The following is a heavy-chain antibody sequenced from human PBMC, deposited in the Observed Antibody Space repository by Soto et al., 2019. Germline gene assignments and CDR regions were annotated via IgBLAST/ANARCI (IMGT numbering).Heavy chain of an antibody. CDR3: ARGRSRYDRSGYYRPDY. J-gene: IGHJ4*02. CDR2: IIPILGTP. D-gene: IGHD3-22*01. Sequence: SVKVSCKASGDTFSTYSISWVRQAPGQGLEWLGGIIPILGTPSYAQSFQGRVTIPADKYTNTAYMELSILRSEDTAVYYCARGRSRYDRSGYYRPDYWGQGTLVTVSS. CDR1: GDTFSTYS. V-gene: IGHV1-69*08.